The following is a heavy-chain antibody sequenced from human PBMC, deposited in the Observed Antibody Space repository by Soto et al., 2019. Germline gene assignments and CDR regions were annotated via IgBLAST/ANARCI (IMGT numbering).Heavy chain of an antibody. CDR3: VRGSGWYFY. CDR2: IYSSGST. Sequence: SETPSLTCTVSGGSISSSSYYWGWIRQPPGKGLEWIGYIYSSGSTNYNPSLKSRVTISVDTSKNQFSLKLSSVTAADTAVYYCVRGSGWYFYWGQGTLVTVSS. J-gene: IGHJ4*02. D-gene: IGHD6-19*01. CDR1: GGSISSSSYY. V-gene: IGHV4-61*05.